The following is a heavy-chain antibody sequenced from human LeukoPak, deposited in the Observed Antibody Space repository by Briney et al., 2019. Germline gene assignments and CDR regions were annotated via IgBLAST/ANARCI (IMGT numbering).Heavy chain of an antibody. V-gene: IGHV3-23*01. D-gene: IGHD5-18*01. J-gene: IGHJ4*02. CDR2: IGTSGGST. Sequence: PGGSLRLSCAASGFTFSSYGMTWVRQAPGKGLEWVSGIGTSGGSTYYADSVKGRFTLARDNSKNTLYLQMNSLRADDTAVYSCARDRSGEYSYGSFDYWGQGTLVTVSS. CDR1: GFTFSSYG. CDR3: ARDRSGEYSYGSFDY.